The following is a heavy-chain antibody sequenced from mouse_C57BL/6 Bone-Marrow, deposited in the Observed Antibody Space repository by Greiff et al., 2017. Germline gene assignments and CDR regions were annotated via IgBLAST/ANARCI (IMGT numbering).Heavy chain of an antibody. D-gene: IGHD1-1*01. CDR1: GYAFSSYW. CDR2: IYPGDGDT. CDR3: ARILLYDYAMDY. Sequence: QVQLQQSGAELVKPGASVKISCKASGYAFSSYWMNWVKQRPGKGLEWIGQIYPGDGDTNYNGKFKGKATLTADKSSSTAYMQLSSLTSEDSAVYFCARILLYDYAMDYWGQGTAVTVSS. V-gene: IGHV1-80*01. J-gene: IGHJ4*01.